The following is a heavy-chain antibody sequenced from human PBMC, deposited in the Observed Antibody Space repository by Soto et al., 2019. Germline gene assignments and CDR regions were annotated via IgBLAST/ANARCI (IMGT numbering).Heavy chain of an antibody. V-gene: IGHV1-18*01. J-gene: IGHJ6*02. CDR1: GYTFTSYG. CDR3: AREGYYSGSGSYSPPRYYGMDV. Sequence: GYTFTSYGTSWVRQAPGQGLEWMGWISGYNGNTNLAQKLQGRVTMTTDTSTRTAYMELKSLRSDDTAVYYCAREGYYSGSGSYSPPRYYGMDVWGQGTTVTVSS. D-gene: IGHD3-10*01. CDR2: ISGYNGNT.